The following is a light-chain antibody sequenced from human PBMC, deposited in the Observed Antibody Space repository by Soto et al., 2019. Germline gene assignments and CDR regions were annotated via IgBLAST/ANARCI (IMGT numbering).Light chain of an antibody. Sequence: VMTQSPATLSVSPGERATLSCRASHSVSSKLAWYQRQPGQAPRLLIYGASSRATGIPDRFSGSGSGTDFTLTISRLDPEDFAVYYCQQYGSSGTFGQGTKVDI. V-gene: IGKV3-20*01. CDR2: GAS. CDR3: QQYGSSGT. CDR1: HSVSSK. J-gene: IGKJ1*01.